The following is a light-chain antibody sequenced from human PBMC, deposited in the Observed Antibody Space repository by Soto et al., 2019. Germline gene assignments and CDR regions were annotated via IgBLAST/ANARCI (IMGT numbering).Light chain of an antibody. J-gene: IGKJ1*01. CDR1: QSVRSTS. Sequence: EIVLTQSPGTLSLSPGERATLSCRASQSVRSTSLVWYQQKPGQAPRLLIYGASSRATGIPDRFSGSGSGTDFTLTISRLEPEDSAVYYCQQYGSSSWTLGQGTRVEIK. V-gene: IGKV3-20*01. CDR3: QQYGSSSWT. CDR2: GAS.